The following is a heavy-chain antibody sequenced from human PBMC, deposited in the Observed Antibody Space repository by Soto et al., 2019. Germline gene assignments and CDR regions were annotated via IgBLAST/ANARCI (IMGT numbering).Heavy chain of an antibody. Sequence: GASVKVSCKASGFTFTSYGFHWVRQAPGQRLEWMGWINAGNGDTIYSEKFQGRGTFSRDTSATTVYMELSGLRSEDTATYYCAHKWGSGWYAWFDPWGQGTLVTVSS. D-gene: IGHD6-19*01. V-gene: IGHV1-3*01. J-gene: IGHJ5*02. CDR1: GFTFTSYG. CDR3: AHKWGSGWYAWFDP. CDR2: INAGNGDT.